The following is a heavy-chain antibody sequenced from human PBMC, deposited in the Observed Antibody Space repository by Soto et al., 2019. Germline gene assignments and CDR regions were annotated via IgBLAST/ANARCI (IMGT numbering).Heavy chain of an antibody. CDR2: IIPTFGRT. CDR3: ARESGYDKNIPAEIGMDV. J-gene: IGHJ6*02. V-gene: IGHV1-69*13. Sequence: SVKVSCKASGDTFSSYAISWVRQAPGQGLEWMGKIIPTFGRTNYAQKFQGRLTISADDSTSTAYMELSSLRSEDTAVYYCARESGYDKNIPAEIGMDVWGQGTTVNVSS. CDR1: GDTFSSYA. D-gene: IGHD5-12*01.